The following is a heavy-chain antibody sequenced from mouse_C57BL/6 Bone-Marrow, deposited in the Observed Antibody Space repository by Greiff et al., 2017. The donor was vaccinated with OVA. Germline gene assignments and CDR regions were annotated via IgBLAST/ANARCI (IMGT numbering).Heavy chain of an antibody. Sequence: DVQLVESGGGLVQPKGSLKLSCAASGFSFTTYAMNWVRQAPGQGLEWVARIRRKSNNSATYYADSVKDRFTISRDDSESMLYLQMNNLKTEDKAMYYCLRQYGGYVFAYWGQGTLVTVSA. D-gene: IGHD2-13*01. CDR3: LRQYGGYVFAY. J-gene: IGHJ3*01. CDR2: IRRKSNNSAT. CDR1: GFSFTTYA. V-gene: IGHV10-1*01.